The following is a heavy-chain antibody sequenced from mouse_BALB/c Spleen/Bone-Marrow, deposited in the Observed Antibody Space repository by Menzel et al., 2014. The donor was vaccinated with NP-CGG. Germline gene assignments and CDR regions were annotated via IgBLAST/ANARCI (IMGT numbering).Heavy chain of an antibody. CDR2: IDTANGNT. J-gene: IGHJ4*01. Sequence: DVKLQESGAELVKPGASVKLSCTASGFNIKDTYMHWVKQRPEQGLEWIGRIDTANGNTKYDPKFQGKATITADTSSNTAYLQLSSLTSEDTAVYYCARYSNGLMDYWGQGTSVTVSS. D-gene: IGHD2-5*01. CDR3: ARYSNGLMDY. V-gene: IGHV14-3*02. CDR1: GFNIKDTY.